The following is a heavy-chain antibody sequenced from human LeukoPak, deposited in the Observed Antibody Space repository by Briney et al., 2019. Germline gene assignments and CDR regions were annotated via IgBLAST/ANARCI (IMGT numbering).Heavy chain of an antibody. V-gene: IGHV6-1*01. D-gene: IGHD6-19*01. J-gene: IGHJ6*02. CDR3: ARAVIAVAGPYYYGMDV. CDR1: GDSVSSNSAA. CDR2: TYYRSKWYN. Sequence: SQTLSLTCAISGDSVSSNSAAWNWIRQSPSRGLEWLGRTYYRSKWYNDYAVSVKSRITINPDTSKNQFSLQLNSATPEDTAVYYCARAVIAVAGPYYYGMDVWGQGTTVTVSS.